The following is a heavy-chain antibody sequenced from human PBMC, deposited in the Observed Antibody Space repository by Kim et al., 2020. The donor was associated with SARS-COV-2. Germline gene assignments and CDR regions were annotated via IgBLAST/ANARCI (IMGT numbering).Heavy chain of an antibody. Sequence: SETLSLTCAVYGGSFSGYYWSWIRQPPGKGLEWIGEINHSGSTNYNPSLKSRVTISVDTSKNQFSLKLSSVTAADTAVYYCARTDNSSSSAYWGQGTLVTVSS. CDR3: ARTDNSSSSAY. CDR1: GGSFSGYY. CDR2: INHSGST. V-gene: IGHV4-34*01. J-gene: IGHJ4*02. D-gene: IGHD6-6*01.